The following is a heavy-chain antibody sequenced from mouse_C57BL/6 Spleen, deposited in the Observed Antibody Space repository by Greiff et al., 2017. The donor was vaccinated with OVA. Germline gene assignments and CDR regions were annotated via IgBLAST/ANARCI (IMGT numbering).Heavy chain of an antibody. CDR1: GYSITSGYY. V-gene: IGHV3-6*01. CDR2: IRYDGSN. CDR3: ARAGYDEAWFAY. D-gene: IGHD2-2*01. Sequence: EVKLQESGPGLVKPSQSLSLTCSVTGYSITSGYYWNWIRQFPGNKLEWMGYIRYDGSNNYNPSLKNRISITRDTSKNQFFLKLNSVTTEDTATYYCARAGYDEAWFAYWGQGTLVTVSA. J-gene: IGHJ3*01.